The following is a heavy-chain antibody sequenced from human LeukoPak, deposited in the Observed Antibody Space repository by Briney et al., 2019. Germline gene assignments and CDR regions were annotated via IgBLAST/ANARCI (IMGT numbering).Heavy chain of an antibody. CDR1: GYSFTSYW. CDR2: IYPGDSDT. V-gene: IGHV5-51*01. D-gene: IGHD6-19*01. Sequence: GESLKISFKGSGYSFTSYWIGWVRQMPGKGLEWMGIIYPGDSDTRYSPSFQGQVTISADKSISTAYLQWSSLKASDTAMYYCARRIAVAGRLFDYWGQGTLVTVSS. CDR3: ARRIAVAGRLFDY. J-gene: IGHJ4*02.